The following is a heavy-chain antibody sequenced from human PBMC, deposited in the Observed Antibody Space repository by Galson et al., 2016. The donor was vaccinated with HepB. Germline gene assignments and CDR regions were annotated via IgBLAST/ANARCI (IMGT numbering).Heavy chain of an antibody. CDR3: ARDMIGARRAFDI. CDR2: INPGNGNT. J-gene: IGHJ3*02. D-gene: IGHD1-26*01. V-gene: IGHV1-3*01. Sequence: SVKVSCKASRYTFTTYTMHWVRQAPGQRLEWMGWINPGNGNTKYSQKFQGRVTITRDTSASTAYMELSSLRSEDTAVYYCARDMIGARRAFDIWGQGTMVTVSS. CDR1: RYTFTTYT.